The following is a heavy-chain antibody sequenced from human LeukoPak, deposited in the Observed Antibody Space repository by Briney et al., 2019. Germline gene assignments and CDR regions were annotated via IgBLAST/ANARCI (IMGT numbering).Heavy chain of an antibody. CDR2: ISAYNGNT. D-gene: IGHD2-2*01. J-gene: IGHJ4*02. V-gene: IGHV1-18*01. CDR1: GYTFTSYG. Sequence: GASVKVSCKASGYTFTSYGISWVRQAPGQGLEWMGWISAYNGNTNYAQELQGRVTMTTDTSTSTAYMELRSLRSDDTTVYYCARDCSSTSCYYFDYWGQGTLVTVSS. CDR3: ARDCSSTSCYYFDY.